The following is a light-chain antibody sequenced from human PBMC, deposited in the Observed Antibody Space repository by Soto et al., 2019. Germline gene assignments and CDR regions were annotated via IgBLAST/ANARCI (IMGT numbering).Light chain of an antibody. CDR2: SAS. V-gene: IGKV1-12*01. CDR1: QNIDNC. Sequence: DIQMTQTPSSVSATGGDRVTITCRASQNIDNCLAWYQQKPGKAPHLLIYSASTLQSGVPSRFSGSGSGTDFTLTINSLQPEDFGTYYCQQCHSFPITFGQGTRLEI. J-gene: IGKJ5*01. CDR3: QQCHSFPIT.